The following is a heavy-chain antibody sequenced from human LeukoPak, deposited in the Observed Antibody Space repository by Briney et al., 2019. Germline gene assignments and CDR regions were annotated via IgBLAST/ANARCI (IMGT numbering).Heavy chain of an antibody. CDR3: ARAGATMSDAFDI. J-gene: IGHJ3*02. V-gene: IGHV3-21*01. Sequence: PGGSLRLSCAASGFTFSSYSMNWVRQAPGKGLEWVSSISSSSSYIYYADSVKGRFTISRDNAKNSLYLQMNSLRAEDTAVYYCARAGATMSDAFDIWGQGTMVTVSS. CDR2: ISSSSSYI. CDR1: GFTFSSYS. D-gene: IGHD3-22*01.